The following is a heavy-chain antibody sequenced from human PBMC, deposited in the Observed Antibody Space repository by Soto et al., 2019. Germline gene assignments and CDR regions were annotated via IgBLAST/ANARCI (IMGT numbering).Heavy chain of an antibody. D-gene: IGHD3-3*01. J-gene: IGHJ4*02. Sequence: QLQMQGSGPGLVKTSETLSLICTVSGDSISSGRYHWGWIRQPPGKGLEFIATIHYTGNTHYNPSLRSRVTIFVDTSKSQFSLRLSSVTAADTAAYYCARADGFGVFTPLMDYWGQGTLVTVSS. CDR3: ARADGFGVFTPLMDY. CDR1: GDSISSGRYH. CDR2: IHYTGNT. V-gene: IGHV4-39*01.